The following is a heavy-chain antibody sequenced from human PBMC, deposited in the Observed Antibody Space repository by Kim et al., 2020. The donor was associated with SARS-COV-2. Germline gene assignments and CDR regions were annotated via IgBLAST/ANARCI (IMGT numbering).Heavy chain of an antibody. D-gene: IGHD3-22*01. J-gene: IGHJ4*02. CDR3: ARAETDYYDSSGYFFY. Sequence: DSVKGRFTISRDNSKNSLYLQMNSLRSEDTAFYYCARAETDYYDSSGYFFYWGQGTLVTVSS. V-gene: IGHV3-43*01.